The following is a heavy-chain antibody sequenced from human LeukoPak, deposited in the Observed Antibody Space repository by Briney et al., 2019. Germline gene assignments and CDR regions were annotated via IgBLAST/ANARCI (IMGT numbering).Heavy chain of an antibody. V-gene: IGHV3-48*01. CDR1: GFTFSSYS. Sequence: PGGSLRLSCAASGFTFSSYSMNWVRQAPGKGLEWVSYISSSSSTIYYADSVEGRFTISRDNAKNSLYLQMNSLRAEDTAVYYCARSYGSGTIQHWGQGTLVTVSS. D-gene: IGHD3-10*01. J-gene: IGHJ1*01. CDR3: ARSYGSGTIQH. CDR2: ISSSSSTI.